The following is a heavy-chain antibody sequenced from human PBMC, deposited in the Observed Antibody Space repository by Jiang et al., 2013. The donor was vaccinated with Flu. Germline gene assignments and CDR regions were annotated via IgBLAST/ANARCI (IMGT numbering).Heavy chain of an antibody. Sequence: SGAEVKKPGASVMVSCKASGYTFSTYAITWVRQAPGQGLEWMGWISAFNGDTKYAQKFQDRITMTTDTSANTAYMELRSLRSDDTAVYYCARVKRAMAYYHYYFGMDVWGQGTTVIVSS. V-gene: IGHV1-18*01. CDR2: ISAFNGDT. D-gene: IGHD5-18*01. CDR1: GYTFSTYA. J-gene: IGHJ6*02. CDR3: ARVKRAMAYYHYYFGMDV.